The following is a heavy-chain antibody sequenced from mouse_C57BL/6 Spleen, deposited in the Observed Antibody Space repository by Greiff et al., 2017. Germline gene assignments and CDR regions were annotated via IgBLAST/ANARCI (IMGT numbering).Heavy chain of an antibody. D-gene: IGHD2-4*01. CDR1: GYTFTSYW. V-gene: IGHV1-55*01. Sequence: QVQLQQPGAELVKPGASVKMSCKASGYTFTSYWITWVKQRPGQGLEWIGDIYPGSGSTNYNEKFKSKATLTVDTSSSTAYMQLSSLTSEDSAVYDCARREDDYDVFAYWGQGTLVNVSA. J-gene: IGHJ3*01. CDR3: ARREDDYDVFAY. CDR2: IYPGSGST.